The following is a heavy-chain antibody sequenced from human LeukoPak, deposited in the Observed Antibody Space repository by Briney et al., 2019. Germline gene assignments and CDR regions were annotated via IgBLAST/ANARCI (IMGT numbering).Heavy chain of an antibody. Sequence: PGGSLRLSCAASGFTFSSYGMHWVRQAPGKGLEWVANIKQDGSEKYYVDSVKGRFTISRDNAKNSLYLQMNSLRAEDTAVYYCARDTAAGVFWGQGTLVTVSS. CDR3: ARDTAAGVF. D-gene: IGHD6-13*01. J-gene: IGHJ4*02. CDR2: IKQDGSEK. V-gene: IGHV3-7*01. CDR1: GFTFSSYG.